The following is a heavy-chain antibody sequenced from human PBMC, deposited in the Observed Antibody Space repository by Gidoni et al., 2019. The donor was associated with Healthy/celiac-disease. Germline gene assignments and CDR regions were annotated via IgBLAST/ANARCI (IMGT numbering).Heavy chain of an antibody. CDR2: IIPIFGTA. V-gene: IGHV1-69*01. J-gene: IGHJ6*02. CDR1: GGTFSSYA. CDR3: ARNSRRTTVTYYYYYGMDV. D-gene: IGHD4-4*01. Sequence: QVQLVQSGAEVKKPGSSVKVSCKASGGTFSSYAISWVRQAPGQGLEWMGGIIPIFGTANYAQKFQGRVTITADESTSTAYMELSSLRSEDTAVYYCARNSRRTTVTYYYYYGMDVWGQGTTVTVSS.